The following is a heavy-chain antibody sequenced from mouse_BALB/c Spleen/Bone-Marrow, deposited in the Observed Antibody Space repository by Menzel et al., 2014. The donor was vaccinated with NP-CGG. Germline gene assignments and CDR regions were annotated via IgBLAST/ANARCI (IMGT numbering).Heavy chain of an antibody. CDR2: IYPSDSYT. CDR1: GYTFTSYW. Sequence: VQLVESGAELARPGASVKVSCKASGYTFTSYWINWVKQRPGQGLEWIGNIYPSDSYTNYNQNFKDKATLTVDKSSSTAYMQLSSPTSEDSAVYYCTRQYGNYYAMDYWGQGTSVTVSS. D-gene: IGHD2-10*02. V-gene: IGHV1S126*01. CDR3: TRQYGNYYAMDY. J-gene: IGHJ4*01.